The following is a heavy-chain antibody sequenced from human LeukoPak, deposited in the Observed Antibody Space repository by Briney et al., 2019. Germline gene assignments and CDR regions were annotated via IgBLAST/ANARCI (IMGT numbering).Heavy chain of an antibody. V-gene: IGHV4-39*07. Sequence: SETLSLTCTVSGGSISSSGYYWGWIRQPPGEGLEWIGSIYYSGSTYYNPSLKSRVTISVDTSKNQFSLKLSSVTAADTAVYYCARVGPSGSGSYLGLFDYWGQGTLVTVSS. CDR2: IYYSGST. D-gene: IGHD3-10*01. J-gene: IGHJ4*02. CDR3: ARVGPSGSGSYLGLFDY. CDR1: GGSISSSGYY.